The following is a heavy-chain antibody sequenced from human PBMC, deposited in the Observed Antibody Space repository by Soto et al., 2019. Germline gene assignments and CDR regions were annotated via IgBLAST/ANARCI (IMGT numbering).Heavy chain of an antibody. V-gene: IGHV2-5*02. D-gene: IGHD1-1*01. CDR1: GFSLSTSGVG. CDR3: AHRAGLQGNWNGGYFDF. CDR2: IYWDDDK. Sequence: QITLKESGPTRVKPTQPLTLTCTFSGFSLSTSGVGVGWIRQPPGKALERLALIYWDDDKRYSPSLKSRLTITKDTSKNQLVLTMTNMDPVDTATYYCAHRAGLQGNWNGGYFDFWGQGALVTVSS. J-gene: IGHJ4*02.